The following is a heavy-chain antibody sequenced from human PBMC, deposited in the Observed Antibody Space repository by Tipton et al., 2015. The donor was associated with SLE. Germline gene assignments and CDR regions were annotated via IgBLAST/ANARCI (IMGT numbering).Heavy chain of an antibody. V-gene: IGHV4-39*07. CDR3: ARVSRFLEMGYFDY. J-gene: IGHJ4*02. Sequence: LRLSCTVSGGSISSSSYYWGWIRQPPGKGLEWIGSIYYSGSTYYNPSLKSRVTISVGTSKNQFSLKLSSVTAADTAVYYCARVSRFLEMGYFDYWGQGTLVTVSS. CDR1: GGSISSSSYY. D-gene: IGHD3-3*01. CDR2: IYYSGST.